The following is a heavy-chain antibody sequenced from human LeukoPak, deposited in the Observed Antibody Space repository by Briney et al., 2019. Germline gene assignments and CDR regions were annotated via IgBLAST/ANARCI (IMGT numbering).Heavy chain of an antibody. J-gene: IGHJ4*02. CDR3: ARKDLPRGVDS. D-gene: IGHD3-10*01. CDR2: IRRDGSEK. Sequence: GGSLRLSCAASGFTFSSYWMSWVRQAPGKGLEWVANIRRDGSEKYYVDSVKGRFTISRDNSKNTVYLQMNSLRAEDTAVYYCARKDLPRGVDSSGQGTLVTVSS. V-gene: IGHV3-7*03. CDR1: GFTFSSYW.